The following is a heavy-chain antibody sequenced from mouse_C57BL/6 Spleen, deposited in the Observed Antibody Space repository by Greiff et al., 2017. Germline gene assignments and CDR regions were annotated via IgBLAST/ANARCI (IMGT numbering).Heavy chain of an antibody. CDR3: ARYGDGYYDFDV. CDR2: IYPGDGDT. CDR1: GYAFSSYW. J-gene: IGHJ1*03. Sequence: VQLQQSGAELVKPGASVKISCKASGYAFSSYWMNWVKQRPGKGLEWIGQIYPGDGDTNYNGKFKGKATVTADKSSSTAYMQLSSLTSEDSAVYFCARYGDGYYDFDVWGTGTTVTVSS. D-gene: IGHD2-3*01. V-gene: IGHV1-80*01.